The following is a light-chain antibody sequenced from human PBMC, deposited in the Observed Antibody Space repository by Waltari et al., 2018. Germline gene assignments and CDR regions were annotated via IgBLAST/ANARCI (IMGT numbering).Light chain of an antibody. CDR1: HDVSKR. J-gene: IGKJ5*01. CDR2: DVS. V-gene: IGKV1-33*01. CDR3: QQYESLIA. Sequence: DIQLTQSPSSLSASIGDGVTITCRASHDVSKRLNWYQQKLGEAPKLLIYDVSHLERGVPSRFRGRGSGTDFTLTISSLEPEDVATDYCQQYESLIAFGQGTRL.